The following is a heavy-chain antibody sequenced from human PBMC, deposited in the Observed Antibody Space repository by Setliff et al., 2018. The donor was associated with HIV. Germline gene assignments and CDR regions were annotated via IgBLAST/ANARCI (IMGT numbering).Heavy chain of an antibody. CDR2: IYYSGNT. CDR1: GVSTSSTSYY. V-gene: IGHV4-39*07. Sequence: SETLSLTCTVSGVSTSSTSYYWGWIRQPPGKGLEWIGYIYYSGNTYYNPSLKSRVTISIDTSKNQFSLKLSAVTAADTAFYYCARGVTHPPPFGAFDIWGLGTLVTVSS. J-gene: IGHJ3*02. D-gene: IGHD5-18*01. CDR3: ARGVTHPPPFGAFDI.